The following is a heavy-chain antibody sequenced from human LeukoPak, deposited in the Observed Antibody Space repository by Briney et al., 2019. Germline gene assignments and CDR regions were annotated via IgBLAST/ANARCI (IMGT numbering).Heavy chain of an antibody. Sequence: SETLSLTCTVSGYSISSGYYWGWIRQPPGEGLEWIGEIYHSGSTNYNPSLKSRVTISVDKSKNQFSLKLSSVTAADTAVYYCARERSVVVVAATPYYYYMDVWGKGTTVTVSS. J-gene: IGHJ6*03. D-gene: IGHD2-15*01. CDR1: GYSISSGYY. CDR2: IYHSGST. CDR3: ARERSVVVVAATPYYYYMDV. V-gene: IGHV4-38-2*02.